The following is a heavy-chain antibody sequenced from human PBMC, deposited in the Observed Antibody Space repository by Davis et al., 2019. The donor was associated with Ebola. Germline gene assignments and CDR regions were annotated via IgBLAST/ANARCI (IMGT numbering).Heavy chain of an antibody. D-gene: IGHD6-13*01. CDR2: INPNSGGT. CDR1: GYTFTGYY. J-gene: IGHJ5*02. CDR3: ARDLAAAAGTGLDP. Sequence: SVQVSCKASGYTFTGYYMHWVRQAPGQGLEWMGWINPNSGGTNYAQKFQGRVTMTRDTSISTAYMELSRLRSDDTAVYYCARDLAAAAGTGLDPWGQGTLVTVSS. V-gene: IGHV1-2*02.